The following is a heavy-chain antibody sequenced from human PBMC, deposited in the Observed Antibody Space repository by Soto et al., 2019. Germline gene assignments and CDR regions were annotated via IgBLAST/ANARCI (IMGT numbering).Heavy chain of an antibody. V-gene: IGHV3-74*01. CDR2: INFDGTTT. J-gene: IGHJ4*02. Sequence: EVQLVESGGGLVQPGGSLRLSCAASGFTFNSYWIHWVRQAPGKGLVWVSRINFDGTTTNYADSVKGRFTISGDNAKNTLYLQMNSLRDEDTAVYYCARGGFRQWLLDYWGQGSLVTVSS. D-gene: IGHD5-12*01. CDR3: ARGGFRQWLLDY. CDR1: GFTFNSYW.